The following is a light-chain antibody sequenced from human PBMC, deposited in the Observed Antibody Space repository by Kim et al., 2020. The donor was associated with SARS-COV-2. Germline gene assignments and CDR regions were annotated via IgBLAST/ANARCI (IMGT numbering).Light chain of an antibody. CDR2: DVS. CDR1: QDIRKY. Sequence: DIQMTQSPSSLSASVGDRVTITCQASQDIRKYLNWYQHKPGKAPKLLIYDVSNLETGVPSRFSGSGSGRDFTSTISGLQPEDFATYYCQQHNDLFTFGPGTKVEIK. J-gene: IGKJ3*01. CDR3: QQHNDLFT. V-gene: IGKV1-33*01.